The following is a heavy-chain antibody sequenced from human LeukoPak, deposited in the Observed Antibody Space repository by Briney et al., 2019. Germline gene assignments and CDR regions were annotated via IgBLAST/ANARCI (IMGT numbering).Heavy chain of an antibody. CDR1: GYSISSGYY. J-gene: IGHJ5*02. Sequence: SETLSLTCTVSGYSISSGYYWGWIRQPPGKGLEWIGSIYHSGSTYYNPSLKSRVTISVDTSKNQFSLKLSSVTAADTAVYYCARDLTSSGANTDWFDPWGQGTLVTVSS. V-gene: IGHV4-38-2*02. CDR2: IYHSGST. CDR3: ARDLTSSGANTDWFDP. D-gene: IGHD6-19*01.